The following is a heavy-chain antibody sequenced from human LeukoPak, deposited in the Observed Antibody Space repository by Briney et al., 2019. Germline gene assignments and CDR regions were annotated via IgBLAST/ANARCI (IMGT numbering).Heavy chain of an antibody. J-gene: IGHJ5*02. Sequence: GESLRISCKGSGYSFTSYWISWARQMPGKGLEWMGRIDPSDSYTNYSPSFQGQVTISADKSISTAYLQWSSLKASDTAMYYCARQTYCSSTSCQGWFDPWGQGTLVTVSS. V-gene: IGHV5-10-1*04. CDR1: GYSFTSYW. D-gene: IGHD2-2*01. CDR3: ARQTYCSSTSCQGWFDP. CDR2: IDPSDSYT.